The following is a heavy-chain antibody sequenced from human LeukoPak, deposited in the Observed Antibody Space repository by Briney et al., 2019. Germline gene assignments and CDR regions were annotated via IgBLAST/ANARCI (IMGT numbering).Heavy chain of an antibody. CDR1: GFTFSSYSM. Sequence: AGGSLRLSCAASGFTFSSYSMNWVRQPPGKGLEWIGEVHLDGRTNYNPSLKSRLVMSADLPENHISLKLTSVTAADTAVYYCAREGGFYRPLDYSGQGTLVTVSS. V-gene: IGHV4-4*02. CDR2: VHLDGRT. D-gene: IGHD6-25*01. J-gene: IGHJ4*02. CDR3: AREGGFYRPLDY.